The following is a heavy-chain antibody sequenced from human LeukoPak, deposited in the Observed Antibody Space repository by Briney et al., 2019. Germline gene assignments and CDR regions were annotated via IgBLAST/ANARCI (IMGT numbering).Heavy chain of an antibody. CDR3: ATGGRSGVALEQ. CDR1: GCIPSSNY. J-gene: IGHJ4*02. CDR2: VYSGGST. Sequence: PGGSLRLSCVVSGCIPSSNYMTWVRQAPGKGLDWISLVYSGGSTYYADSVMGRFTISRDNSKTTLFLQMNSLKAEDTAVYYCATGGRSGVALEQWGQGTLVTVSS. V-gene: IGHV3-53*01. D-gene: IGHD1/OR15-1a*01.